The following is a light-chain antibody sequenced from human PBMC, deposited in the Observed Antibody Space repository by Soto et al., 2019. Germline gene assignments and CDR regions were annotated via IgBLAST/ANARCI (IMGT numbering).Light chain of an antibody. CDR2: EVS. Sequence: QSVLTQPASVSGSPGQSITISCTGTSSDVGAYNYVSWYQQQSGKAPKLIIHEVSNWPSGVSNRFSGSKSGNTASLTISGLQAEDEADYYCSSFTSNRAYVFGIGTKVTVL. CDR1: SSDVGAYNY. V-gene: IGLV2-14*01. J-gene: IGLJ1*01. CDR3: SSFTSNRAYV.